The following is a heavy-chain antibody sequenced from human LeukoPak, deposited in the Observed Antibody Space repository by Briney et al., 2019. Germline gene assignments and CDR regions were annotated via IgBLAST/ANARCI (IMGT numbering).Heavy chain of an antibody. CDR1: GFTFSSYS. D-gene: IGHD2-21*02. CDR3: ARALDVVVTAEFDC. CDR2: ISSSSSYI. J-gene: IGHJ4*02. Sequence: GGSLRLSCAASGFTFSSYSMNWVRQAPGKGLEWVSSISSSSSYIYYADSVKGRFTISRDNAKNSLYLQMNSLRAEDTAVYYCARALDVVVTAEFDCWGQGTLVTVSS. V-gene: IGHV3-21*01.